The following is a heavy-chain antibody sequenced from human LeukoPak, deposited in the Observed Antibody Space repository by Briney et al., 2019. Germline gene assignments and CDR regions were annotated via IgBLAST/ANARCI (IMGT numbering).Heavy chain of an antibody. CDR3: ARTPLTTVTTWGKFYYYYYGMDV. J-gene: IGHJ6*02. Sequence: SETLSLTCTVSGGSISSSSYYWSWIRQPAGKGLEWIGRIYTSGSTNYNPSLKSRVTMSVDTSKNQFSLKLSSVTAADTAVYYCARTPLTTVTTWGKFYYYYYGMDVWGQGTTVTVSS. V-gene: IGHV4-61*02. CDR1: GGSISSSSYY. CDR2: IYTSGST. D-gene: IGHD4-11*01.